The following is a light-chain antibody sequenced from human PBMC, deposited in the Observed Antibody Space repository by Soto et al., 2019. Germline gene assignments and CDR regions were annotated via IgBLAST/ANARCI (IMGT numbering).Light chain of an antibody. J-gene: IGKJ1*01. V-gene: IGKV3-20*01. CDR3: QQYGSSLSRT. CDR1: QSVSSSY. CDR2: GAS. Sequence: ELVLTQSPGTLSLSPGERATLSCRASQSVSSSYLAGYQQKPGQAPRLLIYGASSRATGIPDRFSGSGSGKDFTLTISRLEPEDFAVYYCQQYGSSLSRTLGRGTKVEIK.